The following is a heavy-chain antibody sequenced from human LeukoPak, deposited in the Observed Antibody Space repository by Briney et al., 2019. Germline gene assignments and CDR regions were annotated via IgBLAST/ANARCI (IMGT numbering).Heavy chain of an antibody. V-gene: IGHV3-13*01. Sequence: PGGSLRLSCAASGFTCSSSDMHWVRQATGKGLEWVSAIGTAGDTYYPGSVKGRFTISRENAKNSLYLQMNSLRAGDTAVYYCARLRSAAFDIWGQGTMVTVSS. CDR3: ARLRSAAFDI. J-gene: IGHJ3*02. CDR1: GFTCSSSD. CDR2: IGTAGDT. D-gene: IGHD4-17*01.